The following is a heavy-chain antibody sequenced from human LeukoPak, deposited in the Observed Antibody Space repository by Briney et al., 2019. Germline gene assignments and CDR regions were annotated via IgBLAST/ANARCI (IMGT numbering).Heavy chain of an antibody. V-gene: IGHV4-39*01. J-gene: IGHJ4*02. CDR2: IYSSGSA. CDR1: GGSISSSRHY. D-gene: IGHD3-3*01. Sequence: SETLSLTCDVSGGSISSSRHYWGWIRQPPGKGLEWIVTIYSSGSAYYNPSLRARVTISVDTSKNQFSLKLDSVTAADTAVYYCARVVRTSGYYSNPKSGSFDFWGQGTLVTVSS. CDR3: ARVVRTSGYYSNPKSGSFDF.